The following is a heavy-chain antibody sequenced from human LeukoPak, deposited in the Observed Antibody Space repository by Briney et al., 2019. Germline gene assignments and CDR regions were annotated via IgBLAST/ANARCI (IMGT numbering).Heavy chain of an antibody. CDR2: IHPNSGAT. J-gene: IGHJ4*02. V-gene: IGHV1-2*02. Sequence: ASVKVSCKASGYTFSDSYMHWVRQAPGQGLEWMGWIHPNSGATKYAQKFQGRVTLTRDTSISTAYMEMTGLRSDDTAVYYCAKGPRKSETISYSSGAYDYWGQGTLLTVSS. CDR1: GYTFSDSY. D-gene: IGHD6-19*01. CDR3: AKGPRKSETISYSSGAYDY.